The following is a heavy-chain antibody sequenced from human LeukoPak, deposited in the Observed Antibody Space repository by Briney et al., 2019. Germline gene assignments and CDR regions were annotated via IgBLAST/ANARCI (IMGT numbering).Heavy chain of an antibody. J-gene: IGHJ5*02. CDR3: ARGTQYGSGSYFWFDP. D-gene: IGHD3-10*01. Sequence: SETLSLTCTVSGGSISSSSYYWGWIRQPPGKGLEWIGSIYYSGSTNYNPSLKSRVTISVDTSKNQFSLKLSSVTAADTAVYYCARGTQYGSGSYFWFDPWGQGTLVTVSS. V-gene: IGHV4-39*07. CDR1: GGSISSSSYY. CDR2: IYYSGST.